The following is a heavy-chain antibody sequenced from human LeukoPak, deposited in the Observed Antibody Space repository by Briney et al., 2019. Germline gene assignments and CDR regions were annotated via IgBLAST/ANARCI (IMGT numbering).Heavy chain of an antibody. D-gene: IGHD4-17*01. CDR1: GGSFSGYY. J-gene: IGHJ6*03. Sequence: SETLSLTCAVYGGSFSGYYWSWIRQPPGKGLEWIGEINHSGSTNYNPSLKSRVTISVDTSKNQFSLKLSSVTAADTAVYYCARGVTTVYNYYYMDVWGKGTTVTVSS. CDR3: ARGVTTVYNYYYMDV. CDR2: INHSGST. V-gene: IGHV4-34*01.